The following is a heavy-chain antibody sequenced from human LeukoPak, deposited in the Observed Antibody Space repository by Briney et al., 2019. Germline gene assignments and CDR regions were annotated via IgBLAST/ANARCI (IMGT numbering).Heavy chain of an antibody. CDR2: MNPNSGNT. J-gene: IGHJ4*02. Sequence: GASVKVSCKASGYTFTSYDINWVRQAAGQGLEWMGWMNPNSGNTGYAQKFQGRVTMTRDTSVTTAYMELSSLRSEDTAVYFCARRIAVAGTLPDYWGQGTLVTVSS. CDR1: GYTFTSYD. V-gene: IGHV1-8*01. CDR3: ARRIAVAGTLPDY. D-gene: IGHD6-13*01.